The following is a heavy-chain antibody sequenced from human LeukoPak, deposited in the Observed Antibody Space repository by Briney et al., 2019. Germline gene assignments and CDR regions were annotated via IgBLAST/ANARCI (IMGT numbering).Heavy chain of an antibody. CDR1: GGTFSSYA. CDR3: ARTIAVAGALDY. J-gene: IGHJ4*02. V-gene: IGHV1-69*13. D-gene: IGHD6-19*01. CDR2: IIPIFGTA. Sequence: LWASVKVSCKASGGTFSSYAMSWVRQAPGQGLEWMGGIIPIFGTANYAQKFQGRVTITADESTSTAYMELSSLRSEDTAVYYCARTIAVAGALDYWGQGTMVTVSS.